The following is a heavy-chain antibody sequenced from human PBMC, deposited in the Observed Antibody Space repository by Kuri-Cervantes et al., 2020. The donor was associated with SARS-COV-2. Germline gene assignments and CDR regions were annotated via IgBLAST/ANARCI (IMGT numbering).Heavy chain of an antibody. CDR3: ARVRGSKYYYGSRYYYYYMDV. V-gene: IGHV1-69*05. CDR1: AGTFSSYA. D-gene: IGHD3-10*01. CDR2: IIPIFGTA. Sequence: SVKVSCKASAGTFSSYAISWVRQATGQGLEWMGGIIPIFGTANYAQKFQGRVTITTDESTSTAYMELSSLRSEDTAVYYCARVRGSKYYYGSRYYYYYMDVWGQGTAVTVSS. J-gene: IGHJ6*03.